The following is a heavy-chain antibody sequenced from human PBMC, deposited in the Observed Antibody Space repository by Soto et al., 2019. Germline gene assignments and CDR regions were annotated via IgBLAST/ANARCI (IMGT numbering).Heavy chain of an antibody. Sequence: GESLKISCKVSGYTFTNDWIGWVRQMPVKGLEWMWIIYPSDSDTRYNPSFQGQVTISVDKSISTAYLQWSSLKASDTAVYFCAMTHIVATPRAWFDPWGQATLVTVSS. D-gene: IGHD5-12*01. V-gene: IGHV5-51*01. CDR3: AMTHIVATPRAWFDP. CDR1: GYTFTNDW. CDR2: IYPSDSDT. J-gene: IGHJ5*02.